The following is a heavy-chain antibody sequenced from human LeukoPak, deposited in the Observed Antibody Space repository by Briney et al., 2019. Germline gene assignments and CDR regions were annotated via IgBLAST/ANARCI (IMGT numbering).Heavy chain of an antibody. V-gene: IGHV3-15*01. D-gene: IGHD3-10*01. J-gene: IGHJ3*02. CDR3: ATEGGSGSYYGDDAFDM. Sequence: GGSLRLSCEASGFSFTNTWMSWVRQAPGKGLEWVGRVKSKADDGTTDYAAPVQGRFTISRDDSKSTLSLQMNSLKTEDTAVYYCATEGGSGSYYGDDAFDMWGQGTMVTVSS. CDR2: VKSKADDGTT. CDR1: GFSFTNTW.